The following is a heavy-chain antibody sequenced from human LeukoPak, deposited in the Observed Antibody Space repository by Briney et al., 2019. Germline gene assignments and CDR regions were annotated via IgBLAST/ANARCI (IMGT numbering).Heavy chain of an antibody. V-gene: IGHV3-23*01. Sequence: GGSLRLSCAASGFFFNTNAMSWVRQAPGMGLEWVAAIGNSDETYYADAVKGRFTISRDTSKNTLYLQMNSLRAEDTAVYYCAKPAGRDYYDSSGYYNWGQGTLVTVSS. CDR1: GFFFNTNA. CDR3: AKPAGRDYYDSSGYYN. J-gene: IGHJ4*02. D-gene: IGHD3-22*01. CDR2: IGNSDET.